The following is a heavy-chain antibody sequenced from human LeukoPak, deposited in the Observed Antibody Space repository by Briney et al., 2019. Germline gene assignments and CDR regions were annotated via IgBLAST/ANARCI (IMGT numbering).Heavy chain of an antibody. Sequence: SETLSLTGTVSGGSISSYYWSWIRQPAGKGLEWIGRIYTSGSTNYNPSLKSRVTMSVDTSKNQFSLKLSSVTAADTVVYYCARKGGFGELSWFDPWGQGTLVTVSS. V-gene: IGHV4-4*07. CDR1: GGSISSYY. J-gene: IGHJ5*02. CDR2: IYTSGST. CDR3: ARKGGFGELSWFDP. D-gene: IGHD3-10*01.